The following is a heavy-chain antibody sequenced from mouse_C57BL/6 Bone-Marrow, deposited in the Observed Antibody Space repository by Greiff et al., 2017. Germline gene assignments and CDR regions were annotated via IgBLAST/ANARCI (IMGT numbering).Heavy chain of an antibody. Sequence: QVQLQQSGAELARPGASVKLSCKASGYTFTSYGISWVKQRPGQGLEWIGEIYPRSGNPYYNEKFKGKATLTADKSSSTVYMDLRSLTSEAPAVYFCARRPYPSFEYWGQGTTLTVSS. CDR2: IYPRSGNP. V-gene: IGHV1-81*01. J-gene: IGHJ2*01. CDR3: ARRPYPSFEY. CDR1: GYTFTSYG.